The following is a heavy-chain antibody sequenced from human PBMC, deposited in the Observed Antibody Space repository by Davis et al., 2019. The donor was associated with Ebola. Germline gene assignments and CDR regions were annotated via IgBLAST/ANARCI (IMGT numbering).Heavy chain of an antibody. V-gene: IGHV1-18*01. CDR3: ASSRYAAGAFDL. J-gene: IGHJ3*01. CDR2: ISAYNGDT. CDR1: GYSVTSYG. D-gene: IGHD3-16*01. Sequence: ASVKVSCKACGYSVTSYGISWVRQAPGKGLEWMGWISAYNGDTNYAQKFQGRVAMTTDTSTGTAYMELRSLGYDDTALCYCASSRYAAGAFDLWGHGTLVTVSS.